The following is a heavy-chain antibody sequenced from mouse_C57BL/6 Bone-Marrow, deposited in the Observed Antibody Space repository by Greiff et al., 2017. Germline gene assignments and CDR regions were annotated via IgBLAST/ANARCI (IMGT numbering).Heavy chain of an antibody. CDR3: AREAILRSFDY. Sequence: QVQLQQPGAELVMPGASVKLSCKASGYTFTSYWMHWVKQRPGQGLEWIGEIDPSDSYTNYNQKFKGKSTLTVDKSSSTAYMQLSRLTSEDTAVYYCAREAILRSFDYWGQGTTLTVSS. CDR2: IDPSDSYT. CDR1: GYTFTSYW. J-gene: IGHJ2*01. D-gene: IGHD1-1*01. V-gene: IGHV1-69*01.